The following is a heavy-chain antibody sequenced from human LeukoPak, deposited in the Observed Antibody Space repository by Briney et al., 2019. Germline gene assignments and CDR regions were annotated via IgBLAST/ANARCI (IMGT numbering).Heavy chain of an antibody. CDR3: ARAGLYNSNLFDY. Sequence: GGSLRLSCAASGFTFSSFEMNWVRQAPGKGLAWVSYITSSGGAKRYADSVKGRFTISRDNARNSLYLQLNSLRADDTAVYYCARAGLYNSNLFDYWSQGTLVTVSS. CDR2: ITSSGGAK. CDR1: GFTFSSFE. V-gene: IGHV3-48*03. D-gene: IGHD1-20*01. J-gene: IGHJ4*02.